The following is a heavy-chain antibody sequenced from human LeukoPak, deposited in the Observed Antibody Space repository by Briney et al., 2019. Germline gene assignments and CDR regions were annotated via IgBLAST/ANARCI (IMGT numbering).Heavy chain of an antibody. CDR2: ISGSGGRT. J-gene: IGHJ6*03. V-gene: IGHV3-23*01. CDR3: GKAGRGGAITMVRGVKGDYYYMDV. Sequence: GGSLRLSRAASGFTFSSYGMSWVRQAPGKGLEWVSAISGSGGRTYYADSVKGRFTISRDNSKNTLYLQMNSLRAEDTAIYFCGKAGRGGAITMVRGVKGDYYYMDVWGKGTTVTISS. D-gene: IGHD3-10*01. CDR1: GFTFSSYG.